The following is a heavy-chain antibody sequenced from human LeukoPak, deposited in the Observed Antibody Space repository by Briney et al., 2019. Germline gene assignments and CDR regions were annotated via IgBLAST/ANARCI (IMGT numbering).Heavy chain of an antibody. J-gene: IGHJ6*03. Sequence: SETLSLTCTVSGGSISSSSYYWGWIRQPPGKGLEWIGSIYYSGSTYYNPSLKSRVTISVDTSKNQFSLKLSSVTAADTAVYYCARHQKRGAYYYYYYMDVWGKGTTVTVSS. CDR3: ARHQKRGAYYYYYYMDV. CDR1: GGSISSSSYY. V-gene: IGHV4-39*01. CDR2: IYYSGST.